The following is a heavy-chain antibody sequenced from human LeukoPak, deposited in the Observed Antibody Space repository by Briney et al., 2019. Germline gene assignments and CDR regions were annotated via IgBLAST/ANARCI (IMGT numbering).Heavy chain of an antibody. CDR1: GYTFTSYY. J-gene: IGHJ4*02. Sequence: ASVKVSCKASGYTFTSYYMHWVRQAPGQGLEWMGIINPSGGSTSYAQKFQGRVTITRNTSISTAYMELSSLRSEDTAVYYCARGLMTKAKRYYYDSSGYYPTFGYWGQGTLVTVSS. V-gene: IGHV1-46*01. CDR2: INPSGGST. CDR3: ARGLMTKAKRYYYDSSGYYPTFGY. D-gene: IGHD3-22*01.